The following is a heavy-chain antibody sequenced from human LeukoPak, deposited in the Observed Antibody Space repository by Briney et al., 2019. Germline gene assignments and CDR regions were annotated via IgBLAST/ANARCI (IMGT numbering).Heavy chain of an antibody. J-gene: IGHJ3*02. CDR1: GGSISSYY. Sequence: PSETLSLTCTVSGGSISSYYWSWIRQPPGKGLEWIGYIYYSGSTNYNPSLKSRVTISVDTSKNQFSLKLSSVTAADTAVYYCARGWEGYSGYDSLDAFDIWGQGTMVTVSS. V-gene: IGHV4-59*01. CDR3: ARGWEGYSGYDSLDAFDI. D-gene: IGHD5-12*01. CDR2: IYYSGST.